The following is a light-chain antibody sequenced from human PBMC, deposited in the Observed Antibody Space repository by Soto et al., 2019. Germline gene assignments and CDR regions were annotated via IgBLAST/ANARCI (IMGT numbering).Light chain of an antibody. CDR1: SSDVGNYNR. CDR3: SSLTTCDTWV. J-gene: IGLJ3*02. CDR2: EVK. V-gene: IGLV2-14*02. Sequence: QSALTQPASVSGSPGQSITISCSGGSSDVGNYNRVSWYRQHPGKAPQLIVYEVKNRPSGVSNRFSGSKSGNTASLTISGLQAEDEAEYVCSSLTTCDTWVIGGGTKLTVL.